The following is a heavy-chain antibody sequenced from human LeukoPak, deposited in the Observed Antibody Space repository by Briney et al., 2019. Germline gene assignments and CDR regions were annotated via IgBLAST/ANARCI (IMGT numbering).Heavy chain of an antibody. V-gene: IGHV3-15*01. CDR3: AKDQYGGNPQYFFDS. Sequence: GGSLRLSCAASGFTFNNAWMSWVRQAPGKGLEWVGRIKSKTDGGTTDYAAPVKGRFTISRDDSKTTLYLHMNSLRAEDTAVYYCAKDQYGGNPQYFFDSWGQGTLVTVSS. D-gene: IGHD4-23*01. J-gene: IGHJ4*02. CDR1: GFTFNNAW. CDR2: IKSKTDGGTT.